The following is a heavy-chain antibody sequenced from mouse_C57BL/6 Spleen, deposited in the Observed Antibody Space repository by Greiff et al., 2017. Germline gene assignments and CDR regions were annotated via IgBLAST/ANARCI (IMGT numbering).Heavy chain of an antibody. V-gene: IGHV1-39*01. Sequence: EVKVVESGPELVKPGASVKISCKASGYSFTDYNMNWVKQSNGKSLEWIGVINPNYGTTSYNQKFKGKATLTVDQSSSTAYMQLNSLTSEDSAVYYCARGYYGSSTWFAYWGQGTLVTVSA. CDR2: INPNYGTT. CDR1: GYSFTDYN. J-gene: IGHJ3*01. D-gene: IGHD1-1*01. CDR3: ARGYYGSSTWFAY.